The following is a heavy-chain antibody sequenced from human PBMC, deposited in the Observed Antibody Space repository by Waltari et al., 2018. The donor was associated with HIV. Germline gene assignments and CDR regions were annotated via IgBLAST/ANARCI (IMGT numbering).Heavy chain of an antibody. V-gene: IGHV3-13*01. CDR3: ARSRSRDFWSGYFQRSSYGMDV. CDR2: IGTAGDT. CDR1: GFTFSSYD. Sequence: EVQLVESGGGLVQPGGSLRLSCAASGFTFSSYDMHWVRQATGKGLEWVSAIGTAGDTYYPGSVKGRFTISRENAKNSLYLQMNSLRAGDTAVYYCARSRSRDFWSGYFQRSSYGMDVWGQGTTVTVSS. J-gene: IGHJ6*02. D-gene: IGHD3-3*01.